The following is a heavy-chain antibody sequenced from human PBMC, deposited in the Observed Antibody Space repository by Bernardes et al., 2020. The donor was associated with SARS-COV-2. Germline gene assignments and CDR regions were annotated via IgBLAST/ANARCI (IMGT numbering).Heavy chain of an antibody. CDR3: ARPIFDGPVGRWYFDL. CDR2: IYYSGST. D-gene: IGHD3-3*01. J-gene: IGHJ2*01. CDR1: GGSISSSSYY. V-gene: IGHV4-39*01. Sequence: SEPLSLTCTVSGGSISSSSYYWGWIRQPPGKGLEWIGSIYYSGSTYYNPSLKSRVTISVDTSKNQFSLKLSSVTAADTAVYYCARPIFDGPVGRWYFDLWGRGTLVTVSS.